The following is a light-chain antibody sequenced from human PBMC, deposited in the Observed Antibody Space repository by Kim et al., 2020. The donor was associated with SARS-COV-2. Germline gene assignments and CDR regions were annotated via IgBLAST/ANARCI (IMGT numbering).Light chain of an antibody. Sequence: QSALTQPPSASGSPGQSVTISCTGTSSDVGGYNYVSWYQQHPGKAPKLIIYEVDKRPSGVPDRFSGSKSGNTASLTVSGLQPDDEADCYCISYAGSNNVFGTGTKVTVL. CDR3: ISYAGSNNV. CDR2: EVD. J-gene: IGLJ1*01. CDR1: SSDVGGYNY. V-gene: IGLV2-8*01.